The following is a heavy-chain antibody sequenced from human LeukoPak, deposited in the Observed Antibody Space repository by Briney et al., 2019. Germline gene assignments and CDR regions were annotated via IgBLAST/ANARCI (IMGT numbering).Heavy chain of an antibody. J-gene: IGHJ4*02. V-gene: IGHV3-23*01. D-gene: IGHD2-2*01. CDR1: GFTFSSYA. CDR2: ISGSGGST. Sequence: GGSLRLSCAASGFTFSSYAMSWVRQAPGKGLEWVSAISGSGGSTYYADSVKGRLTISRDNSKNTLYLQMNSLRAEDTAVYYCAKVEMAVVPAALGYWGQGTLVTVSS. CDR3: AKVEMAVVPAALGY.